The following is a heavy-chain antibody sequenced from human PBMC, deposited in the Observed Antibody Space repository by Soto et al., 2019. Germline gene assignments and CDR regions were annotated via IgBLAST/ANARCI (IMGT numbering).Heavy chain of an antibody. D-gene: IGHD3-22*01. V-gene: IGHV3-30*18. CDR3: AKVVGDGNDYYDF. Sequence: GGSLRLSCAASGFTFSSYGMHWVRQAPGKGLEWVAVISYDGSNKYYADSVKGRLTISRDNSKNTLYLQMDSLGAEDTAIYYCAKVVGDGNDYYDFWGQGTLVTVSS. J-gene: IGHJ4*02. CDR1: GFTFSSYG. CDR2: ISYDGSNK.